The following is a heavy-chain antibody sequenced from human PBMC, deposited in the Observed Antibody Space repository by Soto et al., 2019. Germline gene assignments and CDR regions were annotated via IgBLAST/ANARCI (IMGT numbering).Heavy chain of an antibody. V-gene: IGHV4-59*01. CDR1: GGSISSYY. J-gene: IGHJ4*02. CDR3: ARGSGDYDVWSGFPTTTDY. D-gene: IGHD3-3*01. CDR2: IDYSGST. Sequence: QVQLQESGPGLVKPSETLSLTCTVSGGSISSYYWSWIRQPPGKGLEWIGYIDYSGSTNYNPSLKRRVTISVDTSKNQFSLKLSSGTAADTAGYYCARGSGDYDVWSGFPTTTDYWGQGTLVSVSS.